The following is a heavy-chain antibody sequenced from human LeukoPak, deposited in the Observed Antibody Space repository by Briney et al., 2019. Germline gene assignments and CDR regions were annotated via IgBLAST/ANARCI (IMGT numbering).Heavy chain of an antibody. Sequence: SETLSLTCAVSGGSISSYYWNWIRQPPGKGLEWIGYVYYSGSTNYNPSLKSRVTISVDTSKNQFSLKLSSVTAADTAVYYCARGANFYYYGMDVWGQGTMVTVSS. J-gene: IGHJ6*02. CDR3: ARGANFYYYGMDV. CDR1: GGSISSYY. CDR2: VYYSGST. D-gene: IGHD4/OR15-4a*01. V-gene: IGHV4-59*12.